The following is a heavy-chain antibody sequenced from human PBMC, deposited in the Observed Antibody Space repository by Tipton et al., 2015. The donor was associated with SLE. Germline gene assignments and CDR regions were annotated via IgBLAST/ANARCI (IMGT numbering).Heavy chain of an antibody. Sequence: TLSLTCTVSGGSISSSSYYWGWIRQPPGKGLEWIGSIYYSGSTYYNPSLKSRVTISVDTSKNQFSLKLSSVTAADTAVYYCAREGDYGDFPPHWGQGTLVTVSS. CDR1: GGSISSSSYY. V-gene: IGHV4-39*07. CDR2: IYYSGST. CDR3: AREGDYGDFPPH. D-gene: IGHD4-17*01. J-gene: IGHJ4*02.